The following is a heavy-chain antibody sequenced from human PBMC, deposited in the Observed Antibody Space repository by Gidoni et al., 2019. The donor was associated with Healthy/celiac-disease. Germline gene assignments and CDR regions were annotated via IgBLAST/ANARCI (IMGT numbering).Heavy chain of an antibody. D-gene: IGHD3-10*01. CDR2: INPNSGGT. Sequence: QVQLVQSGAEVKKPGASVKVSCKASGSTFTGYYMHWVRQAPGQGLEWMGWINPNSGGTNYAQKFQGWVTMTRDTSISTAYMELSRLRSDDTAVYYCAREGPLHYYGSGSADYWGQGTLVTVSS. CDR3: AREGPLHYYGSGSADY. J-gene: IGHJ4*02. CDR1: GSTFTGYY. V-gene: IGHV1-2*04.